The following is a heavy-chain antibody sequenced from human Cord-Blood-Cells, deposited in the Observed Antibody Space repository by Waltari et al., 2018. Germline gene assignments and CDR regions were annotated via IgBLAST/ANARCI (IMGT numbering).Heavy chain of an antibody. D-gene: IGHD2-2*01. CDR1: GYSISSGYY. Sequence: QVQLQESGPGLVKPSETLSLTCTVSGYSISSGYYWGWIRQPPGKGLEWIGSIYHSGSTYYNPSLKSRVTISVDTSKNQFSLKRSSVTAADTAVYYCARDEYCSSTSCYGVDYYYYYGMDVWGQGTTVTVSS. CDR3: ARDEYCSSTSCYGVDYYYYYGMDV. CDR2: IYHSGST. V-gene: IGHV4-38-2*02. J-gene: IGHJ6*02.